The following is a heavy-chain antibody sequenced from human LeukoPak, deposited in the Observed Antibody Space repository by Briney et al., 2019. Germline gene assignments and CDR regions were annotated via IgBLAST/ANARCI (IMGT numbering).Heavy chain of an antibody. D-gene: IGHD3-22*01. Sequence: PGGSLRLSCAASGFTFDDYAMHWVRQAPGKGLEWASLISWDGGSTYYADSVKGRFTISRDNSKNSLYLQMNSLRAEDTALYYCATSRDTSDSSGYYNPFDYWGQGTLVTVSS. J-gene: IGHJ4*02. CDR1: GFTFDDYA. CDR3: ATSRDTSDSSGYYNPFDY. V-gene: IGHV3-43D*04. CDR2: ISWDGGST.